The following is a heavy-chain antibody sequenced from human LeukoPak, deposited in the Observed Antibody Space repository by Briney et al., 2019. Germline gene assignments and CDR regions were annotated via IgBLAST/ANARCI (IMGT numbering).Heavy chain of an antibody. Sequence: GGSLRLSCAASGFTFSSYAMSWVRQAPGKGLEWVSAISGSGGSTYYADSVKGRFTISRGNSKNTLYLQMNSLRAEDTAVYYCAKGRLHDSSGVDAFDIWGQGTMVTVSS. D-gene: IGHD3-22*01. CDR1: GFTFSSYA. V-gene: IGHV3-23*01. CDR3: AKGRLHDSSGVDAFDI. CDR2: ISGSGGST. J-gene: IGHJ3*02.